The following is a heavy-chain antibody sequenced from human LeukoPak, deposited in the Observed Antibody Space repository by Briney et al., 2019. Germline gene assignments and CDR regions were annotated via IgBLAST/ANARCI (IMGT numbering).Heavy chain of an antibody. CDR2: IYTSGST. J-gene: IGHJ5*02. Sequence: SETLSLTCTVSGGSISSYYWSWIRQPAGKGLEWIGRIYTSGSTNYNPSLKSRVTMSVDTSKNQFSLKLSSVTAADTAVYYCARDLSFDSTFYNWFDPWGQGTLVTVSS. CDR3: ARDLSFDSTFYNWFDP. CDR1: GGSISSYY. D-gene: IGHD2/OR15-2a*01. V-gene: IGHV4-4*07.